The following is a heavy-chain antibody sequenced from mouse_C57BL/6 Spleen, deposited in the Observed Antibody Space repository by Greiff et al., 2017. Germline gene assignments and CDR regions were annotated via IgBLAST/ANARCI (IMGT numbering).Heavy chain of an antibody. V-gene: IGHV1-80*01. CDR3: ARRYYDPFYAMDY. CDR2: IYPGDGDT. CDR1: GYAFSSYW. Sequence: QVQLKESGAELVKPGASVKISCKASGYAFSSYWMNWVKQRPGKGLEWIGQIYPGDGDTNYNGKFKGKATLTADKSSSTAYMELRSLTSEDSAVYYCARRYYDPFYAMDYWGQGTSVTVSS. J-gene: IGHJ4*01. D-gene: IGHD2-4*01.